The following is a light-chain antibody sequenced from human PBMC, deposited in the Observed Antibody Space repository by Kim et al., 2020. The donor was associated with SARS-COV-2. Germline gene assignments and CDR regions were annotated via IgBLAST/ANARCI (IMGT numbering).Light chain of an antibody. Sequence: SAFVGDRVTITCRASQSISSWLAWYQQKPGKAPNLLIYKASSLQSGVPSRFSGSGSGTEFTLTISSLQPDDFATYYCQQYNSYPTFGQGTKVEIK. J-gene: IGKJ1*01. CDR2: KAS. CDR3: QQYNSYPT. CDR1: QSISSW. V-gene: IGKV1-5*03.